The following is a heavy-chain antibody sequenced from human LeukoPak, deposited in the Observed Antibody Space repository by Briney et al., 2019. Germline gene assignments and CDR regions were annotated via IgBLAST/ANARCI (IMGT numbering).Heavy chain of an antibody. CDR3: AEHAYCGGDCYYPYYFDY. Sequence: PGGSLRLSCEASGFTFSNYAMSWVRQAPGKGLEWVSAISGSGGSTYYADSVKGRFTISRDNSKNTLYLQMNSLRAEDTAVYYCAEHAYCGGDCYYPYYFDYWGQGTLVTVSS. CDR1: GFTFSNYA. V-gene: IGHV3-23*01. J-gene: IGHJ4*02. D-gene: IGHD2-21*02. CDR2: ISGSGGST.